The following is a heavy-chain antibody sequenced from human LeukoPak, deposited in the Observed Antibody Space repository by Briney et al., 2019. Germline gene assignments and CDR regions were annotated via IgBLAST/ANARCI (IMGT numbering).Heavy chain of an antibody. V-gene: IGHV3-43*02. D-gene: IGHD2-2*01. CDR2: ISGDGGST. CDR1: GFTFDDYA. CDR3: AKDITSAAPFYGMDV. Sequence: GGSLRLSCAASGFTFDDYAMHWVRQAPGKGLEWVSLISGDGGSTYYADSVKGRFTISRDNSKNSLYLQMNSLRTEDTALYYCAKDITSAAPFYGMDVWGQGTTVTVSS. J-gene: IGHJ6*02.